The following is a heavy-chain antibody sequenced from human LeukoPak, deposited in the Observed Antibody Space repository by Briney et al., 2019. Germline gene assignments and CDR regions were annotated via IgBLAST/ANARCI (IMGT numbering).Heavy chain of an antibody. Sequence: SGGSLRLSCAASGFTFSSYAMSWVRQAPGKGLEWVSAISGSGGSTYYADSVKGRFTISRDNSKNTLYLQMNSLRAEDTAVYYCAVAEGWCSGGSCYTTPAEYFQHWGQGTLVTVSS. D-gene: IGHD2-15*01. CDR2: ISGSGGST. CDR3: AVAEGWCSGGSCYTTPAEYFQH. CDR1: GFTFSSYA. V-gene: IGHV3-23*01. J-gene: IGHJ1*01.